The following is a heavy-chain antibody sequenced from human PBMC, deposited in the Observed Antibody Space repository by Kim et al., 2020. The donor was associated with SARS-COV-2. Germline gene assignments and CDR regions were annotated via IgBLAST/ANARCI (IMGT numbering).Heavy chain of an antibody. CDR1: GFTFDDYA. Sequence: GGSLRLSCAASGFTFDDYAMHWVRQAPGKGLEWVSLISWDGGSTYYADSVKGRFTISRDNSKNSLYLQMNSLRAEDTALYYCAKDAGGAQGYSSPQDWGQGTLVTVSS. V-gene: IGHV3-43D*03. CDR3: AKDAGGAQGYSSPQD. D-gene: IGHD6-13*01. CDR2: ISWDGGST. J-gene: IGHJ4*02.